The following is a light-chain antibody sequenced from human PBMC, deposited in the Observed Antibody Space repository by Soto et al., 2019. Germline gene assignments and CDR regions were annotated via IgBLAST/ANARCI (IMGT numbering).Light chain of an antibody. CDR2: GAS. CDR3: QNYFIAPRT. J-gene: IGKJ1*01. Sequence: DIQMTQSPSSLSASVGDRVTITCRASQGISNYLAWYQQKPGKIPKLLIYGASTLQSGVPSRFSGGGSGTDVTLTISSLQPEDGATYYCQNYFIAPRTFGQGTKVEV. V-gene: IGKV1-27*01. CDR1: QGISNY.